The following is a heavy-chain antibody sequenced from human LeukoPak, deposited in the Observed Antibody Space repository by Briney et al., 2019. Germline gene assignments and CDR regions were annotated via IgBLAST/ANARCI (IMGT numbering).Heavy chain of an antibody. J-gene: IGHJ3*02. CDR3: AKYTGAQDAFDI. CDR1: GFTFSSYG. D-gene: IGHD3-10*01. V-gene: IGHV3-30*02. CDR2: IRYDGSNK. Sequence: GGSLRLSCAASGFTFSSYGMHWVRQAPGKGLEWVAFIRYDGSNKYYADSVKGRFTISRDNSKNTLYLQMNSLRAEDTAVYYCAKYTGAQDAFDIWGQGTMVTVSS.